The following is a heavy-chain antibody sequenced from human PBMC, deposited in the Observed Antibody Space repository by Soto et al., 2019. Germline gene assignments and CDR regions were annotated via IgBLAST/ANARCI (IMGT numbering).Heavy chain of an antibody. D-gene: IGHD2-15*01. CDR2: ISYDGSNK. CDR3: ARFKGCSGGSCYPYFDY. Sequence: QVQLVESGGGVVQPGRSLRLSCAASGFTFSSYAMHWVRQAPGKGLEWVAVISYDGSNKYYADSVKDRFTISRDNSKNTLYLQMNSLRAEDTAVYYCARFKGCSGGSCYPYFDYWGQGTLVTVSS. V-gene: IGHV3-30-3*01. J-gene: IGHJ4*02. CDR1: GFTFSSYA.